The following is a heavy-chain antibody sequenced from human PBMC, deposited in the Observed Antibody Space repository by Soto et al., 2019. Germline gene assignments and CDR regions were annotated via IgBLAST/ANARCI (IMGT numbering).Heavy chain of an antibody. CDR1: GFTFSIYA. V-gene: IGHV3-64D*08. Sequence: GGSLRLSCSASGFTFSIYAMHWVRQAPGKGLEYVSAISSNGGSTYYADSVKGRFTISRDNSKNTLYLQMSSLRAEDTAVYYCVGGSGYYPYYYYYGIDVWGQGTTVTVSS. D-gene: IGHD3-3*01. CDR3: VGGSGYYPYYYYYGIDV. CDR2: ISSNGGST. J-gene: IGHJ6*02.